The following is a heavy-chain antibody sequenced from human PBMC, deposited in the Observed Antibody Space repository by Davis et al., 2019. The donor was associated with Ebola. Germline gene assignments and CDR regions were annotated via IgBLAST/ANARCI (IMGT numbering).Heavy chain of an antibody. CDR2: IIPIYGTA. V-gene: IGHV1-69*13. D-gene: IGHD6-19*01. Sequence: AASVKVSCKASGGTFSTNAINWVRQAPGQGLEWMGGIIPIYGTANYAQKFQGRVTITADERTKTAYLEMSRLRVEDTAVYYCARGWAEQSALQYWGQGTLVTVS. CDR1: GGTFSTNA. CDR3: ARGWAEQSALQY. J-gene: IGHJ1*01.